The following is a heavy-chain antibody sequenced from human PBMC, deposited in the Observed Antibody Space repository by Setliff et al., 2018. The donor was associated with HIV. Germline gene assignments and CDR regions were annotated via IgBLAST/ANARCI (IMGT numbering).Heavy chain of an antibody. CDR2: VYISGST. Sequence: SETLSLTCAVSNGSISTIRYYWSWLRQPAGKGLEWIGRVYISGSTDYNPSLKSRVTISVDTSKNVFFLKMSSVTAADTTVYYCARARRAGSGPKYFQHWGQGTLVTVSS. CDR3: ARARRAGSGPKYFQH. CDR1: NGSISTIRYY. J-gene: IGHJ1*01. D-gene: IGHD2-15*01. V-gene: IGHV4-61*02.